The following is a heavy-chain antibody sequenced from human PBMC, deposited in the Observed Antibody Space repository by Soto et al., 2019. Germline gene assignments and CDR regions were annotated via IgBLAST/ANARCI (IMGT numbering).Heavy chain of an antibody. CDR3: ARGRFLEWARYYYGMDV. V-gene: IGHV4-34*01. CDR2: INHSGST. Sequence: SETLSLTCAVYGGSFSGYYWSWIRQPPGKGLEWIGEINHSGSTNYNPSLKSRVTISVDTSKNQFSLKLSSVTAADTAVYYCARGRFLEWARYYYGMDVWGQGTTVT. CDR1: GGSFSGYY. J-gene: IGHJ6*02. D-gene: IGHD3-3*01.